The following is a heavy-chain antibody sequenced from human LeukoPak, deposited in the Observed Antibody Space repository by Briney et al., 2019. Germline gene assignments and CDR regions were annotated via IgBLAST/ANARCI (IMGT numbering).Heavy chain of an antibody. J-gene: IGHJ6*02. Sequence: SETLSLTCAVYGGSFSGYYWSWIRQPAGKGLEWIGRIHTSGSTNYNPSHKSRVTMSVDTSKNQFSLKLNSVTAADTAVYYCARGKHLTGLDYYYGMDVWGQGTTVTVSS. CDR2: IHTSGST. D-gene: IGHD7-27*01. CDR3: ARGKHLTGLDYYYGMDV. CDR1: GGSFSGYY. V-gene: IGHV4-59*10.